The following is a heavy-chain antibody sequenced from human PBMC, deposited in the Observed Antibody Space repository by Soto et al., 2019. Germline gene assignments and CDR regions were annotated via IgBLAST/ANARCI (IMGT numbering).Heavy chain of an antibody. J-gene: IGHJ5*02. CDR2: IYHSGST. CDR3: ARGGWELPGVRFDP. Sequence: QVQLQESGPGLVKPSGTLSLTCAVSGGSISSSNWWSWVRQPPGKGLEWIGAIYHSGSTNYNPSLKSRVTISVDKSQNQFSLKLSSVPAAETAVYYCARGGWELPGVRFDPWGQGTLVTVSS. CDR1: GGSISSSNW. D-gene: IGHD1-26*01. V-gene: IGHV4-4*02.